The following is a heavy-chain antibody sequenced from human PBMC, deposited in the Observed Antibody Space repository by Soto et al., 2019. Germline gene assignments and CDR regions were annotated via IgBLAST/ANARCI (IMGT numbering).Heavy chain of an antibody. Sequence: QVQLVESGGGVVQPGRSLRLSCAASGFTFSSYAMHWDRQAPGKGLEWVAVISYDGSNKYYADSVKGRFTISRDNSKNTLYLQMNSLRAEDTAVYYCARELGTVTTPTEYYGMDVWGQGTTVTVSS. CDR3: ARELGTVTTPTEYYGMDV. CDR1: GFTFSSYA. D-gene: IGHD4-4*01. CDR2: ISYDGSNK. J-gene: IGHJ6*02. V-gene: IGHV3-30-3*01.